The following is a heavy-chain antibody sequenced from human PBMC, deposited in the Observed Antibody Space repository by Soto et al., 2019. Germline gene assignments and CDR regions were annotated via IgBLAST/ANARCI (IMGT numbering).Heavy chain of an antibody. CDR3: ARYSSSWRYYFDY. D-gene: IGHD6-13*01. CDR1: GGTFSSYA. CDR2: IIPIFGTA. J-gene: IGHJ4*02. V-gene: IGHV1-69*01. Sequence: QVQLVQSGAEVKKPGSSVKVSCKASGGTFSSYAISWVRQAPGQGLEWMGGIIPIFGTANSARKFQGRVTITADESTSTAYMERSSLRSEDTAVYYCARYSSSWRYYFDYWGQGTLVTVSS.